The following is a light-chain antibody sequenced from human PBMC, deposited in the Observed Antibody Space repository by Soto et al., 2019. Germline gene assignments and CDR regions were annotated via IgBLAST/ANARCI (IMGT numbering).Light chain of an antibody. J-gene: IGKJ3*01. CDR2: AAS. Sequence: DIQMTQSPSSLSASVGDRVTITCRASQGISNYLAWYQLKPGKVPKLLMYAASTLQSGVPSRFSGSGSGTDFTLTISSLQPEDVATYYRQRYNSVPPVTFGPGTKVDL. CDR3: QRYNSVPPVT. V-gene: IGKV1-27*01. CDR1: QGISNY.